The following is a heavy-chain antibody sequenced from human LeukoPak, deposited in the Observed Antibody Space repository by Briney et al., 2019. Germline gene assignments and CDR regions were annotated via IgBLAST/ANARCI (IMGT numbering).Heavy chain of an antibody. D-gene: IGHD5-18*01. Sequence: SETLSLTCAVSGYSISSGYYWGWIRQPPGKGLEWIGSIYHSGSTYYNPSLKSRVTISVDTSKNQFSLKLSSVTAADTAVYYCARETNSYGLSYYFDYWGQGTLVTVSS. CDR3: ARETNSYGLSYYFDY. CDR2: IYHSGST. V-gene: IGHV4-38-2*02. J-gene: IGHJ4*02. CDR1: GYSISSGYY.